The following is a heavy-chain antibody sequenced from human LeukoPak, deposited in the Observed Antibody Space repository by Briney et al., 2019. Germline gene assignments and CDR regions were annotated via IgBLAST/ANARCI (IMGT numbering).Heavy chain of an antibody. D-gene: IGHD2/OR15-2a*01. CDR3: ARERNRWFGS. Sequence: GGSLRLSCAASGFTFSSYWMSWVRQAPGKGLEWVANIKQDGSEKYYVDSVKGRFTISRDNADNSLYLQMNSLTVEDTALYYCARERNRWFGSWGQGTLVIVSS. V-gene: IGHV3-7*01. CDR2: IKQDGSEK. CDR1: GFTFSSYW. J-gene: IGHJ5*01.